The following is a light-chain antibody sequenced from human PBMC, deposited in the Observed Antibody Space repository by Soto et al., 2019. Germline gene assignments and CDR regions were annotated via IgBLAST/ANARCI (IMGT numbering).Light chain of an antibody. Sequence: EIVLTQSPATLYLSPGERATLSCRASQSVSSYLAWYQQKPGQAPRLLIYDASNRATGIPARFSGSGSETDFTLTISSLEPEDFAVYYSQQRSNWLRKITFGPGTKVDIK. CDR3: QQRSNWLRKIT. V-gene: IGKV3-11*01. CDR2: DAS. CDR1: QSVSSY. J-gene: IGKJ3*01.